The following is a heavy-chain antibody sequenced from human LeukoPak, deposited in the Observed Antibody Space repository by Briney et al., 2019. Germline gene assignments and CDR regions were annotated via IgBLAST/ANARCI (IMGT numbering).Heavy chain of an antibody. J-gene: IGHJ4*02. Sequence: PGGSLRLSCAVSGFTFNKAWMSWVRQAPGKGLEYVSAITGNGDSTYYANSVKGRFTISRDNSKNTLYLQMGSLRVEDMAVYYCARGGGYRGYGQDYWGQGTLVTVSS. V-gene: IGHV3-64*01. CDR1: GFTFNKAW. CDR3: ARGGGYRGYGQDY. D-gene: IGHD5-12*01. CDR2: ITGNGDST.